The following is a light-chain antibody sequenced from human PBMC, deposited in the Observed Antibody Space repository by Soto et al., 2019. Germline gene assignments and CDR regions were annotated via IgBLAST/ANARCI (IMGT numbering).Light chain of an antibody. CDR3: AAWDDSLSGPV. J-gene: IGLJ2*01. Sequence: QAVVTQPPSASGTPGQRVTVSCSGSRSNIGSNTVNWYQQFPGTAPKLLIYSSNQRPSGVTDRFSGSKSGTSASLAISGLQSEDEADYYCAAWDDSLSGPVFGGGTKLTVL. V-gene: IGLV1-44*01. CDR2: SSN. CDR1: RSNIGSNT.